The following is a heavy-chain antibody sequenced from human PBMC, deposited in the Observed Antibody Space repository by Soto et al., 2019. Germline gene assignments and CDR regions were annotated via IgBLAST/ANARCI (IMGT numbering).Heavy chain of an antibody. V-gene: IGHV3-23*01. CDR1: GFTFSSYS. CDR3: AKVQPRTYCSSVSCRFDN. J-gene: IGHJ4*02. Sequence: PGGSMILSCASAGFTFSSYSINLVRPAPGKGLEWVSTIDYTGGYSYYADSVKGRFTISRDNSQKTLDLQMNSLRAEDTAIYYCAKVQPRTYCSSVSCRFDNCGQGTLVTVSS. D-gene: IGHD2-2*01. CDR2: IDYTGGYS.